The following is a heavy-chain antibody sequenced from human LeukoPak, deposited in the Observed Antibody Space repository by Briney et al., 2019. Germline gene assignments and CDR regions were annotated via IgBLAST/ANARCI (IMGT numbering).Heavy chain of an antibody. CDR1: GFTFSRYW. D-gene: IGHD6-19*01. Sequence: GGSLRLSCAASGFTFSRYWMSWVRQAPRKGLEWVANIKQDGSEKYYVDSVKGRFTISRDNAKNSLFLQMNNLRAEDTAVYYCATHSGWRFDYWGQGTLVTVSS. CDR2: IKQDGSEK. V-gene: IGHV3-7*03. CDR3: ATHSGWRFDY. J-gene: IGHJ4*02.